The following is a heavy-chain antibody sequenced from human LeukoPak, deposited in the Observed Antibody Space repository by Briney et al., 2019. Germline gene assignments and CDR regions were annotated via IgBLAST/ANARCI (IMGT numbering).Heavy chain of an antibody. CDR1: GYTFTSYY. V-gene: IGHV1-46*01. D-gene: IGHD3-9*01. CDR2: INPNGGST. J-gene: IGHJ6*02. CDR3: ARGTGYFETGMVKYKYYGMDV. Sequence: ASVNVSCKASGYTFTSYYIHWVRQAPGQGLEWMGIINPNGGSTSYRQRFQGRVTMNRDTSTNIVYMELSSLRSEDTAAYYCARGTGYFETGMVKYKYYGMDVWGQGTTVTVSS.